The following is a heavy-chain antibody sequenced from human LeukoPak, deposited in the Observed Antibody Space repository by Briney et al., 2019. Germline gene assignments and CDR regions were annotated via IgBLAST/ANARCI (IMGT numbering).Heavy chain of an antibody. CDR2: INPTGGST. CDR1: GYTFPSYF. V-gene: IGHV1-46*01. CDR3: ARGITMVREGFDY. Sequence: ASVKVSCKASGYTFPSYFMHWVRQAPGQGLEWMGIINPTGGSTTYAQKFQGRVTMTRDTSTSTVYMELSSLRSDDTAVYYCARGITMVREGFDYWGQGTLVTVSS. D-gene: IGHD3-10*01. J-gene: IGHJ4*02.